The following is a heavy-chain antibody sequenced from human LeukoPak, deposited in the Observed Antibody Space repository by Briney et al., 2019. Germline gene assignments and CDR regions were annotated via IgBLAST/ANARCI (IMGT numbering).Heavy chain of an antibody. Sequence: GGSLRLSCAASKFTFSSYWMHWVRQAPGKGLVWVSRINPDGSTTNYADSVKGRFTISRDNAKNTLYLQMNSLRAEDTAVYYCARVLLGSWDWFDPWGQGTLVTVSS. D-gene: IGHD3-10*01. CDR1: KFTFSSYW. CDR3: ARVLLGSWDWFDP. V-gene: IGHV3-74*01. CDR2: INPDGSTT. J-gene: IGHJ5*02.